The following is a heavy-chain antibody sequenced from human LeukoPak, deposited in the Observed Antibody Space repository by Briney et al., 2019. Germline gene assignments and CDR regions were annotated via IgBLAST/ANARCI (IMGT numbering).Heavy chain of an antibody. CDR2: ISSSGSTI. D-gene: IGHD6-13*01. CDR1: GFTFSDYY. CDR3: ARDRRGIAAAGTDYYYGMDV. Sequence: GRSLRLSCAASGFTFSDYYMSWIRQAPGKGLEWVSYISSSGSTIYYADSVKGRFTISRDNAKNSLYLQMNSLRAEDTAVYYCARDRRGIAAAGTDYYYGMDVWGQGTTVTVSS. J-gene: IGHJ6*02. V-gene: IGHV3-11*01.